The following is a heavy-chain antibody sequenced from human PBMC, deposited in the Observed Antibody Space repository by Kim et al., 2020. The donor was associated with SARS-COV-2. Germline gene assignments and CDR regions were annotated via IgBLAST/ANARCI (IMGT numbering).Heavy chain of an antibody. CDR2: ITSKADSYAT. V-gene: IGHV3-73*01. J-gene: IGHJ4*02. CDR1: GFTFSASV. Sequence: GGSLRLSCAASGFTFSASVIHWVRQASGKGLEWVGQITSKADSYATAYTASVKGRFTISRDNSKNTLYLQMNSLRVEDTAVYYCEGWDLLRAVDSWGQGTLVTVSA. D-gene: IGHD1-26*01. CDR3: EGWDLLRAVDS.